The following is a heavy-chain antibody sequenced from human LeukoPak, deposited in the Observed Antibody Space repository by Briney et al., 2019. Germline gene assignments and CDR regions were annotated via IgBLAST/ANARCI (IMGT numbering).Heavy chain of an antibody. CDR3: ARTRGYYFDY. CDR2: INPSGAST. J-gene: IGHJ4*02. CDR1: GYSFTNYY. Sequence: ASVKLSCTASGYSFTNYYMHWVRQAPGQGLEWMGMINPSGASTTYAQNFKGRVAMTRDKSTSTVYMELSSLTSEDTAVYYCARTRGYYFDYWGQGTLVTVSS. V-gene: IGHV1-46*01.